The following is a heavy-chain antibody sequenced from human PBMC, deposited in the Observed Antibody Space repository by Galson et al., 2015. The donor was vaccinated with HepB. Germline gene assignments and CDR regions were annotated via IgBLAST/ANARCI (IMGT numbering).Heavy chain of an antibody. D-gene: IGHD3-10*01. CDR1: GFTISNYG. V-gene: IGHV3-30*19. CDR2: ISYDGSNK. Sequence: SLRLSCAASGFTISNYGMHWVRQAPGKGLEWVAVISYDGSNKYYADSVKGRFTISRDNSKNTLYLQMNSLRAEDTAVYYCARDRWVVRGVITNYFDYWGQGTLVTVSS. CDR3: ARDRWVVRGVITNYFDY. J-gene: IGHJ4*02.